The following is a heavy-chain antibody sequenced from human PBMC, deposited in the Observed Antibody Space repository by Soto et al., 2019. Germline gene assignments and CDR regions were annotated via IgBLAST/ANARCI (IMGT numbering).Heavy chain of an antibody. V-gene: IGHV3-23*01. CDR2: ISGSGGST. CDR1: GFTFSSYA. CDR3: ATYYYGSGSYFDDY. Sequence: GGSLRLSCAASGFTFSSYAMSWVRQAPGKGLEWVSAISGSGGSTYYADSVKGRFTISRDNSKNTLYLQMNSLRAEDTAVYYCATYYYGSGSYFDDYWGQGTLVTVSS. J-gene: IGHJ4*02. D-gene: IGHD3-10*01.